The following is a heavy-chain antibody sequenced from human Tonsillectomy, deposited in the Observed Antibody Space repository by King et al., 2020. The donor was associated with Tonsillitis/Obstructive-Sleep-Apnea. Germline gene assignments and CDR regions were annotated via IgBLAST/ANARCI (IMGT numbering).Heavy chain of an antibody. CDR3: AHRPSATYFDY. J-gene: IGHJ4*02. CDR1: GFSLSTSGGG. CDR2: FYWDEDK. V-gene: IGHV2-5*02. Sequence: TLKESGPTLVKPTQTLTLTCTFSGFSLSTSGGGVGWIRQPPGKALEWLALFYWDEDKLYSPSLKIRLTITTDTSKNQVVLTMTNMDPVDTATYYCAHRPSATYFDYWGQGTLVTVSS.